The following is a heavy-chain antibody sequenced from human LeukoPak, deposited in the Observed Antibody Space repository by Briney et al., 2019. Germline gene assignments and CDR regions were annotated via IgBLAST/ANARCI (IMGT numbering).Heavy chain of an antibody. D-gene: IGHD7-27*01. CDR3: ARDGENHYYDY. J-gene: IGHJ4*02. CDR2: IYSGGTI. Sequence: GGSLRLSCAASGFTVSSNHNHMSWVRQAPGKGLEWVSVIYSGGTIFYADSVKGRFTISRDNSKNTVYLEMNSLRAEDTAMYYCARDGENHYYDYWGQGTLVTVST. V-gene: IGHV3-66*01. CDR1: GFTVSSNH.